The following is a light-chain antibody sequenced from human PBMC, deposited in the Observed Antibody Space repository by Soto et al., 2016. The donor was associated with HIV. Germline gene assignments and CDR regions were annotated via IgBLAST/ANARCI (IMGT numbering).Light chain of an antibody. CDR1: QAINSR. J-gene: IGKJ1*01. Sequence: AIRMTQSPSSLSASTGDKVTITCRASQAINSRLAWYQQKPGKAPEVLITATYTLQAGVPSRFSGSASGGTGTDFTLTISSLQPDDFATYYCQQYHTSYTFGQGTKVEVK. CDR3: QQYHTSYT. V-gene: IGKV1-8*01. CDR2: ATY.